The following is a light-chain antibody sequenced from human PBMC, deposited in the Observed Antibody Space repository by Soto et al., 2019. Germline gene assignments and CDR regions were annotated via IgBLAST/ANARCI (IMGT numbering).Light chain of an antibody. V-gene: IGLV1-40*01. CDR2: GNT. CDR1: PNIRAGYD. CDR3: QSYDSGLSGPV. J-gene: IGLJ1*01. Sequence: QSVLTQPPSVSGAPGQRVTISCTGPNIRAGYDVHWYKQVPGTAPKVLIYGNTNRPSGVPDRFSASKSDDSASLAITGLQDEDEADYYCQSYDSGLSGPVFGTGTKLTVL.